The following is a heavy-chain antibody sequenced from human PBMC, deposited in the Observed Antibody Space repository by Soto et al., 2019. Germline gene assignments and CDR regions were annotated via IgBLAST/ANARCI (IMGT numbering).Heavy chain of an antibody. Sequence: GGSLRLSCAASGFTFSSYGMHWVPQAPGKGLEWVAVIWYDGSNKYYADSVKGRFTISRDNSKNTLYLQMNSLRAEDTAVYYCARGLWGSYYYYGMDVWGQGTTVTVYS. D-gene: IGHD3-16*01. CDR3: ARGLWGSYYYYGMDV. CDR1: GFTFSSYG. CDR2: IWYDGSNK. J-gene: IGHJ6*02. V-gene: IGHV3-33*01.